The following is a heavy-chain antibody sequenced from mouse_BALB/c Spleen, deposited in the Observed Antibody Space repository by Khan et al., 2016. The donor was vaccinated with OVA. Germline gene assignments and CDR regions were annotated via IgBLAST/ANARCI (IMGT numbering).Heavy chain of an antibody. V-gene: IGHV9-3-1*01. CDR1: GYTLTNYG. Sequence: QIQLVQSGPELKKPGETVKISCKASGYTLTNYGMNWVKQAPGKGLKWMGWINTYTGEPTYADDFKGRFAFSLETSASTAYLQINNLKNEDTATYFCARDGNGNFFDYWGQGTTLTVSS. CDR3: ARDGNGNFFDY. J-gene: IGHJ2*01. D-gene: IGHD2-1*01. CDR2: INTYTGEP.